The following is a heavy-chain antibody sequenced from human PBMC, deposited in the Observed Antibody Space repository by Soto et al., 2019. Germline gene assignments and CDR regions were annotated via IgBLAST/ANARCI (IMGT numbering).Heavy chain of an antibody. Sequence: ASVKVSCKASGYTFTGYYVHWVRQAPGQWLEWMGWINPNSGGTNYAQKFQGWVTMTRDTSISTAYMELSRLRSNDTAVDYCARGPSIAAAGKTYYFDYWGQGTLVTVSS. CDR1: GYTFTGYY. J-gene: IGHJ4*02. CDR2: INPNSGGT. CDR3: ARGPSIAAAGKTYYFDY. V-gene: IGHV1-2*04. D-gene: IGHD6-13*01.